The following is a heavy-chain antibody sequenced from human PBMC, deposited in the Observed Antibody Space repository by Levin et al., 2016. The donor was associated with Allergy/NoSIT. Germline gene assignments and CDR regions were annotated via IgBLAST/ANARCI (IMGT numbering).Heavy chain of an antibody. V-gene: IGHV3-21*01. J-gene: IGHJ6*02. Sequence: WIRQPPGKGLEWVSSISSSSSYIYYADSVKGRFTISRDNAKNSLYLQMNSLRAEDTAVYYCARDQLIQLWFGPGGVWGQGTTVTVSS. D-gene: IGHD5-18*01. CDR3: ARDQLIQLWFGPGGV. CDR2: ISSSSSYI.